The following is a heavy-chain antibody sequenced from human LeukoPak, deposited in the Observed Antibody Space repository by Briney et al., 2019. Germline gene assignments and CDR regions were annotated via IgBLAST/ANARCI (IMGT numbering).Heavy chain of an antibody. Sequence: SQTLSLTCTVSGGSISSGGYYWSWIRQHPGKGREWIGYIYYSGSTYYNPSLKSRVTISVDTSKNQFSLKLSSVTAADTAVYYCARSRSGSPYYWGQGTLVTVSS. V-gene: IGHV4-31*03. J-gene: IGHJ4*02. CDR2: IYYSGST. D-gene: IGHD3-10*01. CDR1: GGSISSGGYY. CDR3: ARSRSGSPYY.